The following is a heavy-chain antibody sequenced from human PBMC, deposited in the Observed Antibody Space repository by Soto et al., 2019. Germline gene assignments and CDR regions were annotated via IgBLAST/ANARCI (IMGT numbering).Heavy chain of an antibody. CDR1: CGSISTVGYY. CDR3: ARDPAP. Sequence: SETLSLTSTVSCGSISTVGYYWSWIRQHPGKGLEWIGYIYNIATXXYNPSLKXXLTISVDTSNXQFSLXLISVTVADTAVYYCARDPAPWGQGALVTVSS. J-gene: IGHJ5*02. CDR2: IYNIATX. V-gene: IGHV4-31*01.